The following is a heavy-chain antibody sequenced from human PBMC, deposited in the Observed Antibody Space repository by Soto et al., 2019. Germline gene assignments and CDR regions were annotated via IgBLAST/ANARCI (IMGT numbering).Heavy chain of an antibody. Sequence: SETLSPTCTVSGGSISSYYWSWIRQPPGKGLEWIGYIYYSGNTNYNPSLKSRVTISVDTSKNQFSLYRSSVTAAGTAVYYCSRTGDVYCDFWGGSPRYQDGIDVGCQGTTVAVSS. J-gene: IGHJ6*02. CDR3: SRTGDVYCDFWGGSPRYQDGIDV. D-gene: IGHD3-3*01. CDR2: IYYSGNT. CDR1: GGSISSYY. V-gene: IGHV4-59*01.